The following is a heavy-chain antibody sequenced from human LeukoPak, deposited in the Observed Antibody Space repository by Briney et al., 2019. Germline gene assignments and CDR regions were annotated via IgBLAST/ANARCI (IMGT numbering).Heavy chain of an antibody. CDR2: IWYDGSNK. D-gene: IGHD3-3*01. Sequence: GGSLRLSCAASGFTFSSYGMHWVRQAPGKGLEWVAVIWYDGSNKYYADSVKGRFTISRDNSKNTLYLQMNSLRAEDTAVYYCARDRHSKYDFWSSYYYYGMDVWGQGTTVTVSS. CDR3: ARDRHSKYDFWSSYYYYGMDV. V-gene: IGHV3-33*01. CDR1: GFTFSSYG. J-gene: IGHJ6*02.